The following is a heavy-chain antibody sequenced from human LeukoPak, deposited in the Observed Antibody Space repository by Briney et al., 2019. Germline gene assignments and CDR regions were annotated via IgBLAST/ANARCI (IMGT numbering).Heavy chain of an antibody. V-gene: IGHV3-30-3*01. CDR1: GFTFSSYA. CDR3: ARDHSSGWYQGAFDI. CDR2: ISYDGSNK. Sequence: PGRSLRLSCAASGFTFSSYAMHWVRQAPGKGLEWVAVISYDGSNKYYADSVKGRFTISRDNSKNTLYLQMNSLRAEDTAVYHCARDHSSGWYQGAFDIWGQGTMVTVSS. D-gene: IGHD6-19*01. J-gene: IGHJ3*02.